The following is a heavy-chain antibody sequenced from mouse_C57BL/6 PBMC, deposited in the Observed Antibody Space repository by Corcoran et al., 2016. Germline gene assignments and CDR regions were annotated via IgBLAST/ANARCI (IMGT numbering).Heavy chain of an antibody. CDR2: INTYSGVP. J-gene: IGHJ1*03. CDR1: GYTFTTYG. V-gene: IGHV9-3*01. Sequence: QIQLVQSGPELKKPGETVKISCEASGYTFTTYGMSWVKQAPGKGLKWMGWINTYSGVPTYADDFKGRFAFSLETSASTAYLQINNLKNEDTATYFCARSRNYYGSSPYWYFDVWGTGTTVTVSS. D-gene: IGHD1-1*01. CDR3: ARSRNYYGSSPYWYFDV.